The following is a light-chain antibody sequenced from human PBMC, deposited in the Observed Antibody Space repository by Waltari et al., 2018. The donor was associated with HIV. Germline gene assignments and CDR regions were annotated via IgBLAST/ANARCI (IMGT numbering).Light chain of an antibody. Sequence: DIVITQSPDSLAVSLGERAPVICKAREPLLYSSTNKNYLACYQHKPGQPPILLIYWASTRQYGVPDRFSRSGSGTNFSLTINNRQAEDVATSYCQQYSRTPLTFGGGTRV. CDR1: EPLLYSSTNKNY. CDR2: WAS. CDR3: QQYSRTPLT. V-gene: IGKV4-1*01. J-gene: IGKJ4*01.